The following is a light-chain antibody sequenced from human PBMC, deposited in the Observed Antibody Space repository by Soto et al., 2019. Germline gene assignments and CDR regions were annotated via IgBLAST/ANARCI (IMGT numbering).Light chain of an antibody. CDR3: CSYAGSYIWV. CDR2: DVS. Sequence: QSALTQPRSVSGSPGQSVTISCTGTSSDVGGYNYVSWYQQHPGKAPKLMIYDVSKRPSGVPGRFSGSKSGNTASLTISGRQAEDEADYYCCSYAGSYIWVFGGGTKLTVL. J-gene: IGLJ3*02. V-gene: IGLV2-11*01. CDR1: SSDVGGYNY.